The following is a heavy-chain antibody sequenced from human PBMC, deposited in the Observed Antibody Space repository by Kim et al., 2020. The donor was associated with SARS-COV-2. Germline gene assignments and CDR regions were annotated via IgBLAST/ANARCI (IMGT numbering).Heavy chain of an antibody. CDR2: IYPGDSDT. D-gene: IGHD7-27*01. CDR1: GYKFSNYW. V-gene: IGHV5-51*01. Sequence: GESLKISCQASGYKFSNYWIAWVRQRPGKGLEWMGTIYPGDSDTKYGPSFQGQVTISADSSLRTVYLQWHSLEASDTAIYFCARDNWGGDYWGQGTLVTV. CDR3: ARDNWGGDY. J-gene: IGHJ4*02.